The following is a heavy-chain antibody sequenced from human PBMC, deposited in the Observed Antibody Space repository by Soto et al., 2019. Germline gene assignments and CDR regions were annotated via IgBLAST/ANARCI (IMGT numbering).Heavy chain of an antibody. CDR3: ARVGEQWLVVSNYYYYGMDV. CDR2: ISSSSSTI. J-gene: IGHJ6*02. V-gene: IGHV3-48*02. CDR1: GFTFSSYS. Sequence: EVQLVESGGGLVQPGGSLRLSCAASGFTFSSYSMNWVRQAPGKGLEWVSYISSSSSTIYYAVSVKGRFTISRDDAKNSLYLQMSSLRDEDTAVYYCARVGEQWLVVSNYYYYGMDVWGQGTTVTVSS. D-gene: IGHD6-19*01.